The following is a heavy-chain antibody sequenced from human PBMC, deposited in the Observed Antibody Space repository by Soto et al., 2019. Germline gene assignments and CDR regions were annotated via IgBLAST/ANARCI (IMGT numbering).Heavy chain of an antibody. J-gene: IGHJ4*02. D-gene: IGHD1-1*01. V-gene: IGHV4-4*02. CDR1: GGSVSSSNW. CDR3: ARDTSVNFYLGPFEY. Sequence: SETLSLTCEVSGGSVSSSNWWSWVRQAPGKGLEWIGETFHSGTTNYNPSLRSRVTISVDKSSNQFSLKMNSVTAADTAVYYCARDTSVNFYLGPFEYWGQGMQVTVSS. CDR2: TFHSGTT.